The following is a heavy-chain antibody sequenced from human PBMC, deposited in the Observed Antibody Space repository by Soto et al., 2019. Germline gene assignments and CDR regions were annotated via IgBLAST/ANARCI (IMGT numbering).Heavy chain of an antibody. V-gene: IGHV3-23*01. Sequence: EVQLLESGGGLVQPGGSLRLSCAASGFTFSSYAMSWVRQAPGKGLEWVSAISGSGGSTYYADSVKGRFTISRDNSKNTLYLQMNSLRAEDTAVYYCAKPWPSIAVAGNWFDLWGQGTLVTVSS. J-gene: IGHJ5*02. D-gene: IGHD6-19*01. CDR3: AKPWPSIAVAGNWFDL. CDR1: GFTFSSYA. CDR2: ISGSGGST.